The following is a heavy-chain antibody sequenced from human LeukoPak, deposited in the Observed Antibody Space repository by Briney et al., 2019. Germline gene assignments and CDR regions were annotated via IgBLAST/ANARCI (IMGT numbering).Heavy chain of an antibody. V-gene: IGHV1-2*02. Sequence: ASVKVSCKASGYTFTGYYMHWVRQAPGQGLEWMGWINPNSGGTNYAQKFQGRVTMTRDTSINTAYMELSRLRSDDTAVYYCAKTRFLEWIYYFDYWGQGTLVTVSS. J-gene: IGHJ4*02. CDR2: INPNSGGT. CDR3: AKTRFLEWIYYFDY. D-gene: IGHD3-3*01. CDR1: GYTFTGYY.